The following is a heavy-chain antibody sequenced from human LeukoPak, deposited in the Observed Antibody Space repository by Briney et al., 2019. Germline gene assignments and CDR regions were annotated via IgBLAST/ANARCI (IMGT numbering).Heavy chain of an antibody. V-gene: IGHV1-46*01. Sequence: GASVKVSCKASGYTFTGYYMHWVRQAPGQGLEWMGIINPSGGSTSYAQKFQGRVTMTRDTSTSTVYMELSSLRSEDTAVYYCARDQGYDSSGYYYYQFDYWGQGTLVTVSS. D-gene: IGHD3-22*01. CDR1: GYTFTGYY. CDR2: INPSGGST. CDR3: ARDQGYDSSGYYYYQFDY. J-gene: IGHJ4*02.